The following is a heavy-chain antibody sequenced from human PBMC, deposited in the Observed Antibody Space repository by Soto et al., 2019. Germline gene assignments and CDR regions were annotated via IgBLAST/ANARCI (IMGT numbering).Heavy chain of an antibody. CDR1: GGSISSGGYS. CDR2: IYHSGST. D-gene: IGHD6-19*01. CDR3: ARAGGLGAVAVDS. J-gene: IGHJ4*02. V-gene: IGHV4-30-2*01. Sequence: QLQLQESGSGLVKPSQTLSLTCAVSGGSISSGGYSWSWIRQPPGKGLEWIGYIYHSGSTYYNPSLQSRVTISVDRSKTQFSLKLSSVTAADTAVYYCARAGGLGAVAVDSWGQGTLVTVSS.